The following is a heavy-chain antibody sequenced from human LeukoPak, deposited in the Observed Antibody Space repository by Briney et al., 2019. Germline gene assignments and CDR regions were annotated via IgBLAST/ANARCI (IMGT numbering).Heavy chain of an antibody. J-gene: IGHJ6*03. CDR3: ASKAGFGELFYYYYMDV. CDR2: IYSGGST. D-gene: IGHD3-10*01. V-gene: IGHV3-66*01. Sequence: PAGGSLRLSCAASGFTVSSNYMSWVRQAPGKGLEWVSVIYSGGSTYYADSVKGRFTISRDNSKNTLYLQMNSLRAEDTAVYYCASKAGFGELFYYYYMDVWGKGTTVTISS. CDR1: GFTVSSNY.